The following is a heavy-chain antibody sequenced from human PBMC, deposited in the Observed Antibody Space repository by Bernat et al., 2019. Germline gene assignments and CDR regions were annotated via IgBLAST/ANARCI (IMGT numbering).Heavy chain of an antibody. D-gene: IGHD6-19*01. V-gene: IGHV3-23*04. CDR3: AKDAIAVAGTLDY. CDR1: GFTFSSYA. Sequence: EVQLVESGGSLVQPGGSLRVSCAASGFTFSSYAMSWVRQAPGKGLEWVSAISDSGGSTYYADSVKGRFTISRDNSKNTLYLQMNSLRADDTAVYYCAKDAIAVAGTLDYWGQGTLVTVSS. CDR2: ISDSGGST. J-gene: IGHJ4*02.